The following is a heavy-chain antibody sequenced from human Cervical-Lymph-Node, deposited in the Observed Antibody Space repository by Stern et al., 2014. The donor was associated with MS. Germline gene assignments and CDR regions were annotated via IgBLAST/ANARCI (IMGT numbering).Heavy chain of an antibody. CDR3: ARQRYFDY. V-gene: IGHV5-51*01. Sequence: EVQLVQSGPEVTRPGESLKLSCQASGYTFSSYWIGWVRQAPGKGLEWIAIIFPGDSDIRYSPSFHGKVTISADNSSSTAYLQWNNLKASDTAIYYCARQRYFDYWGQGTLVTVSS. J-gene: IGHJ4*02. CDR2: IFPGDSDI. CDR1: GYTFSSYW.